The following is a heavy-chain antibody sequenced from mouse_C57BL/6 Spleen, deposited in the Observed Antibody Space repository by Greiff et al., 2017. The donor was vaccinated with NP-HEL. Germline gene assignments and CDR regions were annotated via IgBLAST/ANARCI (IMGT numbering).Heavy chain of an antibody. V-gene: IGHV1-61*01. D-gene: IGHD2-4*01. CDR1: GYTFTSYW. CDR3: ARSGGLRHWYFDV. J-gene: IGHJ1*03. Sequence: VQLQQPGAELVRPGSSVKLSCKASGYTFTSYWMDWVKQRPGQGLEWIGNIYPSDSETHYNQKFKDKATLTVDKSSSTAYMQLSSLTSEDSAVYYCARSGGLRHWYFDVWGTGTTVTVSS. CDR2: IYPSDSET.